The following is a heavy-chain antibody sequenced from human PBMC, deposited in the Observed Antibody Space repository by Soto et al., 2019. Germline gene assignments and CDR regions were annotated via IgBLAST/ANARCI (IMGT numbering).Heavy chain of an antibody. D-gene: IGHD1-20*01. Sequence: GGSLRLSCAASGLAFDGYTMHWVRQAPGKGLVWRPLVSWDGGSTYYADSVKSRFTISRDNSKNSLYLQMNSLRTEDTALYYCAKYYSPTYNWHPPGMDVWGQGTTVTVSS. CDR3: AKYYSPTYNWHPPGMDV. J-gene: IGHJ6*02. CDR1: GLAFDGYT. CDR2: VSWDGGST. V-gene: IGHV3-43*01.